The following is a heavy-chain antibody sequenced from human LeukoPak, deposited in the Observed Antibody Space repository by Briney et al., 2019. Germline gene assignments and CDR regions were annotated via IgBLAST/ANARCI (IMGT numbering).Heavy chain of an antibody. D-gene: IGHD3-3*01. CDR1: GGSISNSSYY. V-gene: IGHV4-39*01. Sequence: TSETLSLTCTVSGGSISNSSYYWGWIRQPPGKGLEWIGSIYYSGSTYYNPSLKSRVTLSVDTSKNQFSLKLSSVTAADTAVYYCARPPIFGVVNAKLGNWFDPWGQGTLVTVSS. CDR2: IYYSGST. CDR3: ARPPIFGVVNAKLGNWFDP. J-gene: IGHJ5*02.